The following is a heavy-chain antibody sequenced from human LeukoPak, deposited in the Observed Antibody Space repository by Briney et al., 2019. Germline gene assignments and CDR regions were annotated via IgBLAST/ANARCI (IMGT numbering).Heavy chain of an antibody. J-gene: IGHJ4*02. D-gene: IGHD2-21*02. V-gene: IGHV4-39*07. CDR3: ALTVVTGVYYFDY. CDR2: IYYSGST. CDR1: GGSISSSSYY. Sequence: SETLPLTCTVSGGSISSSSYYWGWIRQPPGKGLEWIGSIYYSGSTYYNPSLKSRVTISVDTSKNQFSLKLSSVTAADTAVYYCALTVVTGVYYFDYWGQGTLVTVSS.